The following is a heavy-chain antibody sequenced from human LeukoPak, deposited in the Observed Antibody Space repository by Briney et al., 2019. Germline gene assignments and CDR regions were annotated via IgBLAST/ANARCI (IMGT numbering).Heavy chain of an antibody. CDR3: ARAGGSYYPTFDY. Sequence: GGSLRLSCAASGFTFGSYAMHWVRQAPGKGLEWVAVISYDGSNKYYADSVKGRFTISRDNSKNTLYLQMNSLRAEDTAVYYCARAGGSYYPTFDYWGQGTLVTVSS. CDR1: GFTFGSYA. J-gene: IGHJ4*02. D-gene: IGHD1-26*01. CDR2: ISYDGSNK. V-gene: IGHV3-30-3*01.